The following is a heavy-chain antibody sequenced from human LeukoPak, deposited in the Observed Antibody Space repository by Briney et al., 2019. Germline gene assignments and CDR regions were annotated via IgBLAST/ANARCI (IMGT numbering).Heavy chain of an antibody. CDR3: ARGPRDYDFWSGYYMTFDY. V-gene: IGHV3-21*01. Sequence: GGSLRLSCAASGFTFSSYSMNWVRQAPGKGLEWVSSISSSSSYIYYADSVKGRFTISRDNAKNSLYLQMNSLRAEDTAVYYCARGPRDYDFWSGYYMTFDYWGQGTLVTVSS. CDR1: GFTFSSYS. CDR2: ISSSSSYI. D-gene: IGHD3-3*01. J-gene: IGHJ4*02.